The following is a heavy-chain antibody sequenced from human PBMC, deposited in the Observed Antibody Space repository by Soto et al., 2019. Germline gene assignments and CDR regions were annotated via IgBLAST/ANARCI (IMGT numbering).Heavy chain of an antibody. CDR3: ARDGSYCSGGSCYVNWFDP. Sequence: SETLSLTCAVYGGSFSGYYWSWIRQPPGKGLEWIGYIYYSGSTYYNPSLKSRVTISVDTSKNQFSLKLSSVTAADTAVYYCARDGSYCSGGSCYVNWFDPWGQGTLVTVSS. D-gene: IGHD2-15*01. CDR2: IYYSGST. V-gene: IGHV4-34*09. J-gene: IGHJ5*02. CDR1: GGSFSGYY.